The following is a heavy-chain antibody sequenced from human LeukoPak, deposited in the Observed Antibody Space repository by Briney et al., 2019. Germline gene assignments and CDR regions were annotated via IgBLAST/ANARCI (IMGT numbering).Heavy chain of an antibody. CDR3: ASSLFFWSAHPKFDY. J-gene: IGHJ4*02. V-gene: IGHV3-23*01. CDR1: GFSFSTYS. D-gene: IGHD3-3*01. CDR2: IGGVGNST. Sequence: GGSLRLSCGASGFSFSTYSMNWVRQAPGKGLEWVSSIGGVGNSTYYADSVKGRFTVSRDNSKNTLYLQLSSLRAEDTAVYYCASSLFFWSAHPKFDYWGQGTLVTVSS.